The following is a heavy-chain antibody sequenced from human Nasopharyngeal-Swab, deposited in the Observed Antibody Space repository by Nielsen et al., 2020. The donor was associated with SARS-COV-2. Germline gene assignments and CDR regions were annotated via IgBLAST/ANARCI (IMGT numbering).Heavy chain of an antibody. D-gene: IGHD2-21*01. Sequence: VRQAPGKGLEWVSSISSSSSYIYYADSVKGRFTISRDNAKNSLYLQMNSLRAEDTAVYYRARTYCGGDCYHYYYGMDVWGQGTTVTVSS. CDR3: ARTYCGGDCYHYYYGMDV. V-gene: IGHV3-21*01. CDR2: ISSSSSYI. J-gene: IGHJ6*02.